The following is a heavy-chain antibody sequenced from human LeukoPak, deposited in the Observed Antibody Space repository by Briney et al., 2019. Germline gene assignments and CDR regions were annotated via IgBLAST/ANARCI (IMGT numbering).Heavy chain of an antibody. CDR2: IYYSGST. CDR3: ARAPSYDSSGYYFDY. D-gene: IGHD3-22*01. CDR1: GGSISSSSYY. V-gene: IGHV4-61*05. J-gene: IGHJ4*02. Sequence: PSETLSLTCTVSGGSISSSSYYWGWIRQPPGKGLEWIGYIYYSGSTSYNPSLKSRVTISVDTSKNQLSLRLSSVTAADTAVYYCARAPSYDSSGYYFDYWGQGTLVTVSS.